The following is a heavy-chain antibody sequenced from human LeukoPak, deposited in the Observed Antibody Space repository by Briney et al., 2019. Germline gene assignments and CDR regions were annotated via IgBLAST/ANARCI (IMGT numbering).Heavy chain of an antibody. CDR2: IYYTGST. CDR1: GGSMSNSSYY. Sequence: SETLSLTCTVSGGSMSNSSYYWGWIRQPPGQGLVWIGSIYYTGSTYYNPSFKSRITISVDTSKNQFSLKLSSVTAANTAVYYCARGPPTWYFYNWFDPWGQGTLVTVSS. D-gene: IGHD6-13*01. V-gene: IGHV4-39*07. CDR3: ARGPPTWYFYNWFDP. J-gene: IGHJ5*02.